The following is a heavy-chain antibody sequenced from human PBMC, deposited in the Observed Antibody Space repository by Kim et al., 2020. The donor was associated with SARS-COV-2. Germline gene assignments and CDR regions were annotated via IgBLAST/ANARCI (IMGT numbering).Heavy chain of an antibody. CDR2: IYPGDSDT. CDR1: GYSFTSYW. D-gene: IGHD3-10*01. Sequence: GESLKISCKGSGYSFTSYWIGWVRQMPGKGLEWMGIIYPGDSDTRYSPSFQGQVTISADKSISTAYLQWSSLKASDTAMYYCARLFPFGELYYGMDVWGQGTTVTVSS. J-gene: IGHJ6*02. V-gene: IGHV5-51*01. CDR3: ARLFPFGELYYGMDV.